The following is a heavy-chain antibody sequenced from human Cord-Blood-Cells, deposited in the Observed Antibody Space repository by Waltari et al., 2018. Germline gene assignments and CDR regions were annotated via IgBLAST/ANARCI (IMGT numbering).Heavy chain of an antibody. J-gene: IGHJ3*02. Sequence: QLQLQESGPGLVKPSETLSLTCTVSGGSISSSSYYWGWIRQPPGKGLEWIGSIYYSGSTYYNPSLKSRVTISVDTSKNQFSLKLSSVTAADTAVYYCARRTYCVGDCYPRDAFDIWGQGTMVTVSS. CDR1: GGSISSSSYY. CDR2: IYYSGST. D-gene: IGHD2-21*02. CDR3: ARRTYCVGDCYPRDAFDI. V-gene: IGHV4-39*07.